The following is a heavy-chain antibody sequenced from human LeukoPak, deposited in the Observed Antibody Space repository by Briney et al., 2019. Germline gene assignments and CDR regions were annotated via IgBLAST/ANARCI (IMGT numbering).Heavy chain of an antibody. CDR1: GFTFSSYS. Sequence: PGGSLRLSCAASGFTFSSYSMNWVRQAPGKRPEWVSYISSSSSTIYYADSVKGRFTIPRDNAKNTLYLQMNSLRAEDTAVYYCARDKSSSGYWDYFDYWGQGTLVTVSS. D-gene: IGHD3-22*01. V-gene: IGHV3-48*01. CDR2: ISSSSSTI. CDR3: ARDKSSSGYWDYFDY. J-gene: IGHJ4*02.